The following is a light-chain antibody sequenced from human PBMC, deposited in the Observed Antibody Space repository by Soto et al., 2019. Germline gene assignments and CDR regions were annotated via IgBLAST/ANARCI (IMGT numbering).Light chain of an antibody. V-gene: IGKV3-20*01. J-gene: IGKJ1*01. CDR3: EQYGSSRWT. CDR1: QSVSSNY. CDR2: IAS. Sequence: EIVLTQSPGTLSLSPGERATLSCRASQSVSSNYLAWYQQKTGQTPRLLIYIASSMAPGIPDRFSGSGSGTHFTLTISRVEPEDFAVYYCEQYGSSRWTFGQGTKVESK.